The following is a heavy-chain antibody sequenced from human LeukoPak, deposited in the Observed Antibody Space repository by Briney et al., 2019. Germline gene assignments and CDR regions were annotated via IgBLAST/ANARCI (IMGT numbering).Heavy chain of an antibody. V-gene: IGHV3-23*01. J-gene: IGHJ4*02. Sequence: GGSLRLSCAASGFTSSSYVMTWVRQAPGKGLEWVSVINDGGEITHYADSVRGRFTISRDDSKNTLYLQMNSLRAEDTALYYCAKYLGGSGTYRQFDYWGQGTLVTVSS. CDR3: AKYLGGSGTYRQFDY. CDR1: GFTSSSYV. D-gene: IGHD3-10*01. CDR2: INDGGEIT.